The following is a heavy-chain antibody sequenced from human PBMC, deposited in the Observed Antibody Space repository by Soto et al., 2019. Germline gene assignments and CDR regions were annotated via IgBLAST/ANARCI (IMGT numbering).Heavy chain of an antibody. CDR2: IKQDGSEK. Sequence: GESLKISCAASGFTFSSYWMSWVRQAPGKGLEWVANIKQDGSEKYYVDSVKGRFTISRDNAKNSLYLQMNSLRAEDTAVYYCARLPLHSSGWYFGGYYYYYYGMDVWGQGTTVTVSS. V-gene: IGHV3-7*05. J-gene: IGHJ6*02. CDR1: GFTFSSYW. CDR3: ARLPLHSSGWYFGGYYYYYYGMDV. D-gene: IGHD6-19*01.